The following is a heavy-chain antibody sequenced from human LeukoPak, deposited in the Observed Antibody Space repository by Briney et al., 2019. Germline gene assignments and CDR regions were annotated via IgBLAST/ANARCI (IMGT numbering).Heavy chain of an antibody. V-gene: IGHV3-23*01. CDR2: ISGSGGST. J-gene: IGHJ4*02. D-gene: IGHD3-10*01. CDR1: GFTFSSYA. CDR3: AKDQNYYGSGTPLDY. Sequence: PGGSLRLSCAASGFTFSSYAMSWVRQAPEKGLEWVSAISGSGGSTYYADSVKGRFTISRDNSKNTLYLQMNSLRAEDTAVYYCAKDQNYYGSGTPLDYWGQGTLVTVSS.